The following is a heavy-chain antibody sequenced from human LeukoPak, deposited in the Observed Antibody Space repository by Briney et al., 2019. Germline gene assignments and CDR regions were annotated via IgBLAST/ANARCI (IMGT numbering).Heavy chain of an antibody. J-gene: IGHJ5*02. D-gene: IGHD3-3*02. CDR2: IYYSGRT. CDR3: ARGGSFVRGWFDP. CDR1: GGSISSSSYY. V-gene: IGHV4-39*07. Sequence: SETLSLTCTVSGGSISSSSYYWGWIRQPPGKGLGWIGSIYYSGRTYYHPSLNSRVTISVHTSKNHFSLKLSSVTAAGPAVYYCARGGSFVRGWFDPWGQGTLVTVSS.